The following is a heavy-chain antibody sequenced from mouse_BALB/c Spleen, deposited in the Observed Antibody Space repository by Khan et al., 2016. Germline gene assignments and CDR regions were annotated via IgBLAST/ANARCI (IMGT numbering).Heavy chain of an antibody. V-gene: IGHV3-1*02. Sequence: EVELVESGPDLAKPSQSLSLTCTVTGYFITSGYSWHWIRQFPGNKLEWMGYIHYSGSTNYNPSLKSRISITRTKATNQFYLELNSVTTEDTATYYCARGDYDRNYWGQGTTLTVSS. J-gene: IGHJ2*01. CDR2: IHYSGST. CDR1: GYFITSGYS. CDR3: ARGDYDRNY. D-gene: IGHD1-1*01.